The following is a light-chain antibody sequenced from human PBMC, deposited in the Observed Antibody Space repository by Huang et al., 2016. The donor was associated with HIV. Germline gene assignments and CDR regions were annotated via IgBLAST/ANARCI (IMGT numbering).Light chain of an antibody. V-gene: IGKV3-20*01. CDR2: GAS. CDR3: QQYGSSPWT. CDR1: QSVSSSY. J-gene: IGKJ1*01. Sequence: EIVLTQSPGTLSLSPGERATLSCRASQSVSSSYLAWYRQKPGQAPSLRIYGASRRATGIPDRFSGSGSATDFTLTISRLEPGDFAVYFCQQYGSSPWTFGQGTKVEIK.